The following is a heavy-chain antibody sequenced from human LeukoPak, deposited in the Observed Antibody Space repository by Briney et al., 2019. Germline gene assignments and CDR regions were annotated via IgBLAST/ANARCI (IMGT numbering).Heavy chain of an antibody. CDR2: IIPIFGTA. D-gene: IGHD4-17*01. CDR3: ARTAYGDYAWGAFDI. V-gene: IGHV1-69*06. Sequence: VASVKVSCKASGGTFSSYAISWVRQAPGQGLEWMGGIIPIFGTANYAQKFRGRVTITADKSTSTAYMELSSLRSEDTAVYYCARTAYGDYAWGAFDIWGQGTMVTVSS. J-gene: IGHJ3*02. CDR1: GGTFSSYA.